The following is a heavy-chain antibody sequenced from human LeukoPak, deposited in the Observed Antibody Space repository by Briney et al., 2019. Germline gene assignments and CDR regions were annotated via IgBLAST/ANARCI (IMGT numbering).Heavy chain of an antibody. CDR2: ISYDGSNK. J-gene: IGHJ6*02. Sequence: GRSLRLSCAASGFTFSSYAMHWVRQAPGKGLEWVAVISYDGSNKYYADSVKGRFTTSRDNSKNTLYLQMNSLRAEDTAVYYCARDLKQWLVNYYYGMDVWGQGTTVTVSS. D-gene: IGHD6-19*01. CDR3: ARDLKQWLVNYYYGMDV. V-gene: IGHV3-30-3*01. CDR1: GFTFSSYA.